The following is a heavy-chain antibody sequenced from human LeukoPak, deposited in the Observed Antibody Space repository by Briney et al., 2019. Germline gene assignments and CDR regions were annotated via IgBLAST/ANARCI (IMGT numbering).Heavy chain of an antibody. CDR3: ARRGSSGWYYFDY. CDR1: GGSISSGGYY. D-gene: IGHD6-19*01. CDR2: IYYSGST. Sequence: SETLSLTCTVSGGSISSGGYYWSWIRQHPGKGLEWIGYIYYSGSTNYNPSLKSRVTISVDTSKNQFSLKLSSVTAADTAVYYCARRGSSGWYYFDYWGQGTLVTVSS. V-gene: IGHV4-61*08. J-gene: IGHJ4*02.